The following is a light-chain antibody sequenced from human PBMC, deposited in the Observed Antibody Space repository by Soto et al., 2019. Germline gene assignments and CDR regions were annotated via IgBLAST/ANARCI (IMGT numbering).Light chain of an antibody. CDR1: QGIRND. Sequence: DIQMTQSPSSLSASVGDRVTITCRASQGIRNDLSWYQQKPGEAPKRLVYVASSLDGGVPARFSGSGSGTEFTLTISSLQPDDFATYYCQQYNTYSTFGQGTRLEIK. CDR2: VAS. CDR3: QQYNTYST. J-gene: IGKJ5*01. V-gene: IGKV1-17*01.